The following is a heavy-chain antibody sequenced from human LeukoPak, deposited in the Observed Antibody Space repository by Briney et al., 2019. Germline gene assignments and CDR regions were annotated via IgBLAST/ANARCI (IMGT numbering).Heavy chain of an antibody. CDR1: GGSFSGYY. V-gene: IGHV4-34*01. J-gene: IGHJ4*02. CDR3: ARHDHYYYGSGKIN. CDR2: INHSGST. D-gene: IGHD3-10*01. Sequence: PSETLSLTCAVYGGSFSGYYWSWIRQPPGKGLEWIGEINHSGSTNYNPSLTSRVTISVDTSKNQFSLKLSSVTAADTAVYYCARHDHYYYGSGKINWGQGTLVTVSS.